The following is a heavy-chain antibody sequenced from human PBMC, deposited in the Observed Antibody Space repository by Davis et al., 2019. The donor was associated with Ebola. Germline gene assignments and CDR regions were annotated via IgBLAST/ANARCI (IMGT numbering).Heavy chain of an antibody. J-gene: IGHJ6*02. CDR1: GFTFSSYA. Sequence: GESLKISCAASGFTFSSYAMHWVRQAPGKGLEWVAVISYDGSNKYYADSVKGRFTISRDNSKNTLYLQMNSLRAEDTAVYYCARDQQTRAYSSGWYGGYYYYYGMDVWGQGTTVTVSS. CDR3: ARDQQTRAYSSGWYGGYYYYYGMDV. D-gene: IGHD6-19*01. CDR2: ISYDGSNK. V-gene: IGHV3-30-3*01.